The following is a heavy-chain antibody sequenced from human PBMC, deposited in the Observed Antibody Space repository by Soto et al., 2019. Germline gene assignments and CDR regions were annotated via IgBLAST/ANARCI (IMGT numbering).Heavy chain of an antibody. Sequence: QVQLVESGGGVVQPGRSLRLSCAASGFTFSSYGMHWVRQAPGKGLEWVAVISYDGSNKYYADSVKGRFTISRDNSKNTLYPQMNSLRAEDTAVYYCAKVHSAVVITSHGTELTDCWGQGTLVTVAS. CDR3: AKVHSAVVITSHGTELTDC. CDR1: GFTFSSYG. D-gene: IGHD3-22*01. J-gene: IGHJ4*02. CDR2: ISYDGSNK. V-gene: IGHV3-30*18.